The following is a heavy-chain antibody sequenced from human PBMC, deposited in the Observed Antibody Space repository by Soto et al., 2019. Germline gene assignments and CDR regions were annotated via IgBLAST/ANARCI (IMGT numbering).Heavy chain of an antibody. Sequence: QVQLVQSGAEEKKPGASVKVSCKASGYTFTSYAMHWVRQAPGQRLEWMGWINAGNGNTKYSQKFQGRVTITRDTSASTADMELSSLRSEDTAVYYCAREGYSYEGMDVWGQGTTVTVSS. CDR1: GYTFTSYA. CDR2: INAGNGNT. V-gene: IGHV1-3*05. CDR3: AREGYSYEGMDV. J-gene: IGHJ6*02. D-gene: IGHD5-18*01.